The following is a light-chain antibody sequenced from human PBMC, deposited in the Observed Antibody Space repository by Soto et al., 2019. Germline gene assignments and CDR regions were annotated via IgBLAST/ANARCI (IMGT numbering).Light chain of an antibody. CDR1: QSISSY. J-gene: IGKJ3*01. V-gene: IGKV1-39*01. CDR3: QQSYSTPVT. Sequence: DIQMTQSPSSLSASVGDRVTITCRASQSISSYLNWYQQKPGKAPKLLIYAASSLQSGVQSRFSGSGSGTDFTLTISSLQPEDFATYYCQQSYSTPVTFGPGTKVDI. CDR2: AAS.